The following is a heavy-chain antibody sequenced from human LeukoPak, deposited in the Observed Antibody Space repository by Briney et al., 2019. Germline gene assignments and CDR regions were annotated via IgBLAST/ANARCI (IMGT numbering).Heavy chain of an antibody. D-gene: IGHD2-2*01. CDR3: AQTTPPYCSSTSCYSGNWFDP. CDR2: IIPILGIA. J-gene: IGHJ5*02. Sequence: SVKVSCKASGGTFSSYTISWVRQAPGQGLEWMGRIIPILGIANYAQKFQGRVTITADKSTSTAYMELSSLRSEDTAVYYCAQTTPPYCSSTSCYSGNWFDPWGQGTLVIVSS. CDR1: GGTFSSYT. V-gene: IGHV1-69*02.